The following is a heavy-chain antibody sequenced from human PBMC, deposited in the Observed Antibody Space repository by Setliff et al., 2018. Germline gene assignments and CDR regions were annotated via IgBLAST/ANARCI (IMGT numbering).Heavy chain of an antibody. CDR3: ARGSGAVVVAATPFAY. CDR1: GGPFSGYY. J-gene: IGHJ4*02. CDR2: INHTGST. D-gene: IGHD2-15*01. Sequence: LSETLSLTCAVYGGPFSGYYWSWIRQPPGKGLEWIGEINHTGSTDYNPSLKSRVTISIDTSKNQFSLNLTSVTAADTAVYYCARGSGAVVVAATPFAYWGQGTLVTVSS. V-gene: IGHV4-34*01.